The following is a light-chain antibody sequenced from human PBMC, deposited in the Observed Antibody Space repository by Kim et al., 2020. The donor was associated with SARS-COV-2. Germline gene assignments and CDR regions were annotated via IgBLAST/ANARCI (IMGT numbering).Light chain of an antibody. CDR1: ALPKQY. CDR2: KDS. V-gene: IGLV3-25*03. Sequence: VSPGQTARITCSGDALPKQYAYWYQQKPGQAPVLVIYKDSERPSGSPERFSGSSSGTTVTLTISGVQAEDEADYYCQSADSSGTWVFGGGTKLTVL. J-gene: IGLJ3*02. CDR3: QSADSSGTWV.